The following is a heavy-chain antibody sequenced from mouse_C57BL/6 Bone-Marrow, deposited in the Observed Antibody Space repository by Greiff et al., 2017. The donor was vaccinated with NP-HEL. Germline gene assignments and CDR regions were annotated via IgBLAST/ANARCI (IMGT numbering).Heavy chain of an antibody. CDR1: YTFTDYYM. J-gene: IGHJ2*01. D-gene: IGHD1-1*01. V-gene: IGHV1-83*01. CDR3: RRITTVVAYFDY. Sequence: VQLQQSGPELVKPGASVKMSCKASGYTFTDYYMHWVKQKPGKGLEWIGEIYPGSGNTYYNEKFKGKATLTADISSSTASMQPSSLTSEDSAIYFFARRITTVVAYFDYWGQGTTLTVSS. CDR2: YPGSGNTY.